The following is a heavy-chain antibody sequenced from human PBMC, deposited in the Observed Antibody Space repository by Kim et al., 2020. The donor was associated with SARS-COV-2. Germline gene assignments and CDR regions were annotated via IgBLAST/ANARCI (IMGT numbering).Heavy chain of an antibody. CDR2: INHSGST. CDR3: ARGQRHVSMNLVVMGWDY. J-gene: IGHJ6*01. Sequence: SETLSLTCAVYGGSFSDYDWSWIRQPPGKGLEWIGEINHSGSTNYNPSLKSRVTISVDTSKNQFSLKLSSVTAADTAVYYFARGQRHVSMNLVVMGWDY. V-gene: IGHV4-34*01. D-gene: IGHD3-22*01. CDR1: GGSFSDYD.